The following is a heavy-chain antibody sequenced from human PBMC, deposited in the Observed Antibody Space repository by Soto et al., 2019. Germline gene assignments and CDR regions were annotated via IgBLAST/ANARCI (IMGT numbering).Heavy chain of an antibody. J-gene: IGHJ4*02. CDR1: GGSISSYY. CDR3: ARANWYFDY. D-gene: IGHD7-27*01. Sequence: SLTCTVSGGSISSYYWSWIRQPPGKGLEWIGYIYYTGATNYSPSLASRVTISVDTSKNQFSLKLTSLTAADTAIYYCARANWYFDYWGQGTLVTVSS. V-gene: IGHV4-59*01. CDR2: IYYTGAT.